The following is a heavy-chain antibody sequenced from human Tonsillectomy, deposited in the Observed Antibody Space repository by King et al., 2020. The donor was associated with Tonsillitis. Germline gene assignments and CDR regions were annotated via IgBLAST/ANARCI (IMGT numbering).Heavy chain of an antibody. CDR2: IYHSGST. CDR1: GSSISSGYY. D-gene: IGHD3-22*01. V-gene: IGHV4-38-2*01. CDR3: ARGGPYYYDRTGYH. Sequence: VQLQESGPGLVKPSETLSLTCAVSGSSISSGYYWGWIRQPPGRGLEWIGSIYHSGSTYYNPSLKRRVTISVDTSKNQFSLKLSSVTAAVTAVYYCARGGPYYYDRTGYHWGQGTLVTVSS. J-gene: IGHJ4*02.